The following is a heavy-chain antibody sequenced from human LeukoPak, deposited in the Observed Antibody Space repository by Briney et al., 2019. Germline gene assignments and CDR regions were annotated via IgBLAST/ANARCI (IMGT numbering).Heavy chain of an antibody. CDR2: IRCKANSYAT. Sequence: PGGSLRLSCAASGFTFSGSAMHWVRQASGKGLEWVGRIRCKANSYATAYAASVKGRFTISRDDSKNTAYLQMNSLKTEDTAVYYCTRREPDYGDYGTPFDYWGQGTLVTVSS. D-gene: IGHD4-17*01. J-gene: IGHJ4*02. CDR1: GFTFSGSA. V-gene: IGHV3-73*01. CDR3: TRREPDYGDYGTPFDY.